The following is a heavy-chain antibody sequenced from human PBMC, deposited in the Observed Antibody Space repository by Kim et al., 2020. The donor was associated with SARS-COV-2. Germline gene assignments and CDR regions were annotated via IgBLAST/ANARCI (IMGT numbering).Heavy chain of an antibody. CDR2: IYTGYDT. Sequence: GGSLRLSCAASGFTFSAYSMSWVRQAPGKGLEWVSIIYTGYDTYYSESVKGRFTISRDNSKNMLYLQMNRLRVEDTAVYYCARRHDYASTWGQGTLVTVS. J-gene: IGHJ5*02. CDR1: GFTFSAYS. CDR3: ARRHDYAST. V-gene: IGHV3-23*03. D-gene: IGHD4-17*01.